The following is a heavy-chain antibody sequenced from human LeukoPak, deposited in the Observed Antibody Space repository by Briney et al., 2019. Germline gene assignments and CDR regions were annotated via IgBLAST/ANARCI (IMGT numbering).Heavy chain of an antibody. D-gene: IGHD5-18*01. V-gene: IGHV4-39*07. CDR2: IYYSGST. Sequence: PSETLSLTCTVSSGSISTSNYYWGWIRQPPGKGLEWIGSIYYSGSTYYNPSLKSRVTISVDTSKNQFSLKLSSVTAADTAVYYCARVRGGYSYAERYYFDYWGQGTLVTVSS. CDR3: ARVRGGYSYAERYYFDY. CDR1: SGSISTSNYY. J-gene: IGHJ4*02.